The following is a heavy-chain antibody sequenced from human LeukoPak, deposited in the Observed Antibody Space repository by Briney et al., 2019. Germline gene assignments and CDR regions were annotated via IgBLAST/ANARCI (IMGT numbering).Heavy chain of an antibody. CDR1: GFTFSSYS. CDR3: ARVPCRGGSCYSGESLDNWFDP. V-gene: IGHV3-7*03. Sequence: GGSLRLSCIASGFTFSSYSMTWVRQAPGKGLEWVANIKHDESEKYYVDSVKGRFTISRDDAKSSLYLQINSLRSEDTAVYYCARVPCRGGSCYSGESLDNWFDPWGQGTLVTVSS. D-gene: IGHD2-15*01. J-gene: IGHJ5*02. CDR2: IKHDESEK.